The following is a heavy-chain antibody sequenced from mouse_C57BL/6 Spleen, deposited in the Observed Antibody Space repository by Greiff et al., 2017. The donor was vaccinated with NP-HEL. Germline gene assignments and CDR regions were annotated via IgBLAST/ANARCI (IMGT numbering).Heavy chain of an antibody. CDR2: IYPGDGDT. V-gene: IGHV1-82*01. CDR3: ASLDYYVDY. Sequence: VQLPQSGPELVKPGASVKISCKASGYAFSSSWMNWVKQRPGKGLEWIGRIYPGDGDTNYNGKFKGKATLTADKSSSTAYMQLSSLTSEDSAVYFCASLDYYVDYWGQGTTLTVSS. J-gene: IGHJ2*01. CDR1: GYAFSSSW.